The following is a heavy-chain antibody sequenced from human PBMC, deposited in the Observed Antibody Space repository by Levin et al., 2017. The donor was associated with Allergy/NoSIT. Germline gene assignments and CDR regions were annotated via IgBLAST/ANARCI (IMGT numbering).Heavy chain of an antibody. CDR2: MYYSGNT. J-gene: IGHJ6*02. CDR3: ARGPLVAAAAAFDYWGQGTLVPVASGMDV. CDR1: GGSIRSHY. Sequence: SETLSLTCTVSGGSIRSHYWSWIRQTPGKGLEWIAYMYYSGNTNYNPSLKSRVTMSVDTAKNQFSLKLNSVTAADTAVYYCARGPLVAAAAAFDYWGQGTLVPVASGMDVWGQGTTVTVSS. D-gene: IGHD6-13*01. V-gene: IGHV4-59*11.